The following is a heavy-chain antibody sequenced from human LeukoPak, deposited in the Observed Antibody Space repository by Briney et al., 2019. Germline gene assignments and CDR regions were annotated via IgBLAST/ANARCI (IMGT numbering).Heavy chain of an antibody. CDR3: AKDIASGGYGSGSYEY. D-gene: IGHD3-10*01. Sequence: GGSLRLSCAASGFTFSSYGMPWVRQAPGKGLEWVAVIWYDGSNKYYADSVKGRFTISRDNAKNSLYLQMNSLRAGDTALYYCAKDIASGGYGSGSYEYWGQGTLVTVSS. CDR1: GFTFSSYG. V-gene: IGHV3-33*03. CDR2: IWYDGSNK. J-gene: IGHJ4*02.